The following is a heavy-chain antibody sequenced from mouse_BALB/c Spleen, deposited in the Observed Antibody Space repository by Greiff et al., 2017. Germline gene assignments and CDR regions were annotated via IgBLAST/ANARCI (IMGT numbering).Heavy chain of an antibody. CDR3: ARTFYYYGSRTYAMDY. D-gene: IGHD1-1*01. CDR1: GYSITSDYA. CDR2: ISYSGST. Sequence: EVQLVESGPGLVKPSQSLSLTCTVTGYSITSDYAWNWIRQFPGNKLEWMGYISYSGSTSYNPSLKSRISITRDTSKNQFFLQLNSVTTEDTATYYCARTFYYYGSRTYAMDYWGQGTSVTVSS. J-gene: IGHJ4*01. V-gene: IGHV3-2*02.